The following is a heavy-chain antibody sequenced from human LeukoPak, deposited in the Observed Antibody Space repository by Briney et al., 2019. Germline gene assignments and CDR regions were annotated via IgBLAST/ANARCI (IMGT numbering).Heavy chain of an antibody. CDR3: ARSKYSGSYSGY. CDR1: GYNFTDYY. D-gene: IGHD1-26*01. Sequence: ASVKVSCKASGYNFTDYYMHWVRQAPGQGLEWMGWMNPNSGNTGYAQKFQGRVTMTRNTSISTAYMELSSLRSEDTAVYYCARSKYSGSYSGYWGQGTLVTVSS. J-gene: IGHJ4*02. CDR2: MNPNSGNT. V-gene: IGHV1-8*02.